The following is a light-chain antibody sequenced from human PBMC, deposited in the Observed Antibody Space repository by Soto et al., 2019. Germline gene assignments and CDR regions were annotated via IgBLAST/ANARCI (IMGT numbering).Light chain of an antibody. Sequence: EVVMTQSPATLSVSPGERATLSCRASQRVSSNLAWYQQKPGQAPRLLIYGASTRATGIPARFSGSGSGTEFTLTISSLQSEDFSVYYCQQYNNLPPWTFGQGTKVEIK. CDR3: QQYNNLPPWT. J-gene: IGKJ1*01. CDR1: QRVSSN. CDR2: GAS. V-gene: IGKV3-15*01.